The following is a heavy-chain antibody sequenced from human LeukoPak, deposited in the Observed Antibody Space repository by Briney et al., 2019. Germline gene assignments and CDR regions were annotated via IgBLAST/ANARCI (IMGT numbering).Heavy chain of an antibody. D-gene: IGHD3-22*01. CDR1: GGSFSGYY. V-gene: IGHV4-34*01. CDR3: ARSAVDIITMIVVDAFDI. Sequence: SETLSLTCAVYGGSFSGYYWSWIRQPPGKGLEWIGEINHSGSTNYSPSLKSRVTISVDTSKNQFSLKLSSVTAADTAVYYCARSAVDIITMIVVDAFDIWGQGTMVTVSS. J-gene: IGHJ3*02. CDR2: INHSGST.